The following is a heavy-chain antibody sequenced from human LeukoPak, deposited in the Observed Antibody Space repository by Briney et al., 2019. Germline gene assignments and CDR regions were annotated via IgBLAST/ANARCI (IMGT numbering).Heavy chain of an antibody. CDR2: IYTSGST. CDR1: GGSINSYY. J-gene: IGHJ3*02. D-gene: IGHD7-27*01. CDR3: ARGGPGDRGIGAFDI. V-gene: IGHV4-4*07. Sequence: SETLSLTCTVSGGSINSYYWNWIRQPAGKELEWIGRIYTSGSTNYKPSLKSRVTMSVDTSKNQFSLKLSSVTAADTAVYYCARGGPGDRGIGAFDIWGQGTMVTVSS.